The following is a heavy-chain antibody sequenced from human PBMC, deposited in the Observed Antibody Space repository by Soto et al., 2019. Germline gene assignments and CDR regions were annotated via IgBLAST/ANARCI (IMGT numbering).Heavy chain of an antibody. D-gene: IGHD2-2*01. CDR3: ASDQLVGGALDY. CDR2: IIPILGIA. Sequence: SVKVSCKEYGWTFSSYTISWLRQAPGQGLEWMGRIIPILGIANYAQKFQGRVTLTADKSTNTAYIELSRLRSEDTAVYYCASDQLVGGALDYWGQGTLVHVSS. CDR1: GWTFSSYT. V-gene: IGHV1-69*02. J-gene: IGHJ4*02.